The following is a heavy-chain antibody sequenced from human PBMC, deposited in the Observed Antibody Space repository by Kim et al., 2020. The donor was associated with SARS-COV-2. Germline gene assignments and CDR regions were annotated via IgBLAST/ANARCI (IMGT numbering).Heavy chain of an antibody. Sequence: SETLSLTCTVSGGSISSSSYYWGWIRQPPGKGLEWIGSIYYSGSTYYNPSLKSRVTISVDTSKNQFSLKLSSVTAADTAVYYCARQGYSSSWYSFYWGQGTLVTVSS. V-gene: IGHV4-39*01. CDR3: ARQGYSSSWYSFY. J-gene: IGHJ4*02. CDR2: IYYSGST. D-gene: IGHD6-13*01. CDR1: GGSISSSSYY.